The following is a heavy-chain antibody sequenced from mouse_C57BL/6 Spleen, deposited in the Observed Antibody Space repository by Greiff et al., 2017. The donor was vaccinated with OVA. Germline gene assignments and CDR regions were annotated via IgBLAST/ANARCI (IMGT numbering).Heavy chain of an antibody. J-gene: IGHJ4*01. CDR2: ISSGGDYT. CDR3: TRAPHYYGSSYDAMDY. V-gene: IGHV5-9-1*02. CDR1: GFTFSSYA. D-gene: IGHD1-1*01. Sequence: EVKLMESGEGLVKPGGSLKLSCAASGFTFSSYAMSWVRQTPEKRLEWVASISSGGDYTYYADPVKGRFTISRDNARNTLYLQMSSLKSEDTDMYYCTRAPHYYGSSYDAMDYWGQGTSVTVSS.